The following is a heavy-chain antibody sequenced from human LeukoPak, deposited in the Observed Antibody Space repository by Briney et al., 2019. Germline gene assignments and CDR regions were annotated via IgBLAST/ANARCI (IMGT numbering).Heavy chain of an antibody. J-gene: IGHJ2*01. CDR1: GFTFSSCG. Sequence: GGSLRLSCAASGFTFSSCGMHWVRQAPGKGLEWVAVIWYDGSNKYYADSVKGRFTISRDNSKNTLYLQMNSLRAEDTAVYYCAKDRVVRGVMGPFDLRGRGTLVTVSS. V-gene: IGHV3-33*06. CDR2: IWYDGSNK. D-gene: IGHD3-10*01. CDR3: AKDRVVRGVMGPFDL.